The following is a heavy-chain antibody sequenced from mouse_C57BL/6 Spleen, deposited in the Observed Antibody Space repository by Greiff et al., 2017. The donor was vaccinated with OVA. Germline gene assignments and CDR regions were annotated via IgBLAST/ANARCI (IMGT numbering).Heavy chain of an antibody. Sequence: VQLVESGAELVRPGASVTLSCKASGYTFTDYEMHWVKQTPVHGLEWIGAIDPETGGTAYNQKFKGKAILTADKSSSTAYMELRSLTSEDSAVYYCTVYYFDYWGQGTTLTVSS. CDR1: GYTFTDYE. J-gene: IGHJ2*01. CDR2: IDPETGGT. V-gene: IGHV1-15*01. CDR3: TVYYFDY.